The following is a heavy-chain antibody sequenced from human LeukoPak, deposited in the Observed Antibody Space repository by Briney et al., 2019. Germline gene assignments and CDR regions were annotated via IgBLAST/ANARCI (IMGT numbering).Heavy chain of an antibody. D-gene: IGHD3-10*02. CDR1: GGSFSGYY. CDR3: ARDVVRPYYYYGMDV. Sequence: SETLSLTCAVYGGSFSGYYWSWIRQPPGKGLEWIGEINHSGSTNYNPSLKSRVTISVDTSKNQFSLKLSSVTAADTAVYYCARDVVRPYYYYGMDVWGQGTTVTVSS. J-gene: IGHJ6*02. V-gene: IGHV4-34*01. CDR2: INHSGST.